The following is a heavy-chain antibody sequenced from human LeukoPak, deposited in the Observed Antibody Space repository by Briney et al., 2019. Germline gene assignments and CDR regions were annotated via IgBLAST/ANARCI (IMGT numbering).Heavy chain of an antibody. Sequence: GGSLRHSCAASGFTFSSYAMHWVRQAPGKGLEWVAVISYDGSNKYYADSVKGRFTISRDNSKNTLYLQMNSLRAEDTAVYYCARDVSYYDSSGYPGDIWGQGTMVTVSS. CDR1: GFTFSSYA. V-gene: IGHV3-30-3*01. J-gene: IGHJ3*02. D-gene: IGHD3-22*01. CDR3: ARDVSYYDSSGYPGDI. CDR2: ISYDGSNK.